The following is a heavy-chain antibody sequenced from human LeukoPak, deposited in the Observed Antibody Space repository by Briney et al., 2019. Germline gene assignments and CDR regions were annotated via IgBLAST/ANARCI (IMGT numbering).Heavy chain of an antibody. Sequence: GGSLRLSCAASGFTFSSYSMNWVRQAPGKGLEWVSSISSSSSYVYYADSVKGRFTISRDNAKNSLYLQMNSLRAEDTAVYYCARVTGYSSSWSDYWGQGTLVTVSS. V-gene: IGHV3-21*01. CDR2: ISSSSSYV. CDR1: GFTFSSYS. CDR3: ARVTGYSSSWSDY. D-gene: IGHD6-13*01. J-gene: IGHJ4*02.